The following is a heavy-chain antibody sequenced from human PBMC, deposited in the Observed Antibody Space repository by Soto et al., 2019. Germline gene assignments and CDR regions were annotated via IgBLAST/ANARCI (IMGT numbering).Heavy chain of an antibody. D-gene: IGHD2-2*01. CDR3: ARRGYCSSTSCYSGGGMDV. V-gene: IGHV1-69*13. J-gene: IGHJ6*02. Sequence: RASVKVSCKASGGTFSSYAISWVRQAPGQGLEWMGGIIPIFGTANYAQKFQGRVTITADESTSTAYMELSSLRSEDTAVHYCARRGYCSSTSCYSGGGMDVWGQGTTVTVSS. CDR2: IIPIFGTA. CDR1: GGTFSSYA.